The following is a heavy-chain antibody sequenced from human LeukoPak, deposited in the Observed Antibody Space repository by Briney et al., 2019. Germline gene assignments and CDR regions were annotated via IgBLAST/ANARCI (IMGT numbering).Heavy chain of an antibody. CDR2: IKQDGSEK. J-gene: IGHJ4*02. V-gene: IGHV3-7*03. CDR3: AKATGYLL. D-gene: IGHD1-14*01. CDR1: GFTFSSYG. Sequence: PGGSLRLSCAASGFTFSSYGMNWVRQAPGRGLEWVANIKQDGSEKYYVDSVKGRFTISRDNSENTLYLQMNSLRAEDTAVYYCAKATGYLLWGQGTLVTVSS.